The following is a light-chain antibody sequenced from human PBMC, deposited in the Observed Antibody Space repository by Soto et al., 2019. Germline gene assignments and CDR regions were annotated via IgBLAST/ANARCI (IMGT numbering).Light chain of an antibody. CDR1: QDIRNY. J-gene: IGKJ2*01. CDR2: DAS. Sequence: DIPMTQSPSSLSASVGDRVTITCQASQDIRNYLNWHQQKPGKAPKLLIYDASNLETGVPSRFSGSGSGTDFTFTISSLQPEDIATYYCQQYDNLPYTFGQGTKLEIK. V-gene: IGKV1-33*01. CDR3: QQYDNLPYT.